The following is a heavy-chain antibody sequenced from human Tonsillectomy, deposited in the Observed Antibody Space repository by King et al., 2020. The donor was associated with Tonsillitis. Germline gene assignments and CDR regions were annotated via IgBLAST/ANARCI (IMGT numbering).Heavy chain of an antibody. CDR3: AREGVGAAYDAFDI. V-gene: IGHV3-48*01. D-gene: IGHD3-16*01. J-gene: IGHJ3*02. CDR1: GFTFSSYS. CDR2: ISSSSSTI. Sequence: VQLVESGGGLVQPGGSLRLSCAASGFTFSSYSMNWVRQAPGKGREWVSYISSSSSTIYYADSVKGRFTISRDNAKNSLYLQMNSLRAADTAVSYCAREGVGAAYDAFDIWGQGTMVTVSS.